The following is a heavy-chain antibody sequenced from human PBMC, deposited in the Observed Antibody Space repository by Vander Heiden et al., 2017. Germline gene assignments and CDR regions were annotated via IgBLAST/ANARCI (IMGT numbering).Heavy chain of an antibody. CDR2: ISGSGSNT. V-gene: IGHV3-23*01. CDR1: GLTFSSTA. J-gene: IGHJ6*02. Sequence: VQLLESGGGVGQPGGSLRLSCAASGLTFSSTAMNGVRQAPGKGLEWVSVISGSGSNTYYADSVKGRFTISRDNSKNTLYLQMSSLRAEDTAVYYCAKDFGDNGFYYGLDVWGQGTTVTVSS. D-gene: IGHD1-20*01. CDR3: AKDFGDNGFYYGLDV.